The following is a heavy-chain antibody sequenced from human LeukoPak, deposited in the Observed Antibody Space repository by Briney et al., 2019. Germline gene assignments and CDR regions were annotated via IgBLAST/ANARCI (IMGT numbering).Heavy chain of an antibody. V-gene: IGHV1-2*02. CDR3: TRGSGIYYGDDLNWFDP. Sequence: ASVKVSCKASGYTFTAYYIHWVRQAPGQGLEWMGLINPKSSSTKYAHKFQGRVTMTRDSSISTVSMEVSSLRSDDTAVYYCTRGSGIYYGDDLNWFDPWGQGTLVTVSS. J-gene: IGHJ5*02. CDR2: INPKSSST. CDR1: GYTFTAYY. D-gene: IGHD3-10*01.